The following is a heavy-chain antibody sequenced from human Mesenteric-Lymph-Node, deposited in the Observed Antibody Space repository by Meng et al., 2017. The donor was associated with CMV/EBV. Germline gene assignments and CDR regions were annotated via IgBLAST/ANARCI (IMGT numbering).Heavy chain of an antibody. V-gene: IGHV1-69*05. CDR1: GYTFIGYH. Sequence: SVKVSCKTSGYTFIGYHMHWVRQAPGQGLEWMGGIIPIFGTANYAQKFQGRVTITTDESTSTAYMELSSLRSEDTAVYYCARGVATNYYYYYGMDVWGQGTTVTVSS. CDR3: ARGVATNYYYYYGMDV. D-gene: IGHD5-24*01. J-gene: IGHJ6*02. CDR2: IIPIFGTA.